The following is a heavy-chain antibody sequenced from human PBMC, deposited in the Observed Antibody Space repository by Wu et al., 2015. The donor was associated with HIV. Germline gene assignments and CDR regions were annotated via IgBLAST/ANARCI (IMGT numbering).Heavy chain of an antibody. Sequence: QVQLLQSGPEVRRPGSSVRISCKTLGDTLNRFTINWVRQAPGQGVEWVGGIIPLSGTINYAQKLQTRVNHYRGRIDGHSPLEVNSLKRHEDTAMYYCAKGSKQXHLYDFFDSWGQGKRWSASPQ. D-gene: IGHD2-8*01. V-gene: IGHV1-69*12. J-gene: IGHJ4*02. CDR2: IIPLSGTI. CDR3: AKGSKQXHLYDFFDS. CDR1: GDTLNRFT.